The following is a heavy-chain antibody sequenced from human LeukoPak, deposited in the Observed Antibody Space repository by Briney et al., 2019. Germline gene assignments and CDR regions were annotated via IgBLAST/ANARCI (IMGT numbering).Heavy chain of an antibody. CDR3: AKDTFWSGPNWFDP. CDR1: GFTFSSYA. J-gene: IGHJ5*02. Sequence: GGSLRLSCAASGFTFSSYAMHWVRQAPGKGLEWVAVISYDGSNKYYADSVKGRFTISRDNSKNTLYLQMNSLRAEDTAVYYCAKDTFWSGPNWFDPWGQGTLVTVSS. V-gene: IGHV3-30-3*01. CDR2: ISYDGSNK. D-gene: IGHD3-3*01.